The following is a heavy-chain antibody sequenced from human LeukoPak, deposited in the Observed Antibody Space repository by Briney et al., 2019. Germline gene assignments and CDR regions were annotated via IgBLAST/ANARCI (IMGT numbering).Heavy chain of an antibody. CDR1: GFSFSSYD. CDR3: ARAGMENGMDV. Sequence: PGGSLRLSCAASGFSFSSYDMHWVRQATGKGLEWVSAIGTAGDTYYPGSVKGRFTISRENAKNSLYLQMNSLRAGDTAVYYCARAGMENGMDVWGQGTTVTVSS. J-gene: IGHJ6*02. CDR2: IGTAGDT. D-gene: IGHD3-3*01. V-gene: IGHV3-13*01.